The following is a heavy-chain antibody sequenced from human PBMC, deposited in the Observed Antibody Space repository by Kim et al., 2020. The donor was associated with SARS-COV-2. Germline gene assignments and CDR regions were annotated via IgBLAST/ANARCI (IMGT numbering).Heavy chain of an antibody. CDR1: GYSFTNYW. J-gene: IGHJ4*02. D-gene: IGHD3-10*01. V-gene: IGHV5-51*01. CDR2: IFPSDSQT. Sequence: GESLKISCKGSGYSFTNYWIGWVRQMPGKGLEWVAIIFPSDSQTRYSPSFQGQVTISADRSTSTAYLQWSSLKASDTAMYYCATNYYTSGTQSHNWGQGTLVTVSS. CDR3: ATNYYTSGTQSHN.